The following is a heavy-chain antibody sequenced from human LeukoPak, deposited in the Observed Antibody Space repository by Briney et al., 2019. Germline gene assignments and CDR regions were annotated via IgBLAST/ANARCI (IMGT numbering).Heavy chain of an antibody. Sequence: GRSLRLSCAASGFTFSSSGMHWVRQAPGKGLEWVAVISYDGSNKYYAESVKGRFTNSRDNSKNTLYLQMNSLRPEDTAGDHCAKDRSSSWSLDIWGQGTMVTVSS. CDR3: AKDRSSSWSLDI. D-gene: IGHD6-13*01. J-gene: IGHJ3*02. CDR1: GFTFSSSG. CDR2: ISYDGSNK. V-gene: IGHV3-30*18.